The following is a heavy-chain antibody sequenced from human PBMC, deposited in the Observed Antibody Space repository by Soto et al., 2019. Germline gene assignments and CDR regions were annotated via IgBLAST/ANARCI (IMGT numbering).Heavy chain of an antibody. CDR2: IIPILGIA. CDR3: AGSLQLGELSPGYFDY. V-gene: IGHV1-69*02. Sequence: QVQLVQSGAEVKKPGSSVKVSCKASGGTFSSYTISWVRQAPGQGLEWMGRIIPILGIANYAQKFQGRVTITADKSTSTAYMELSSLSSEDTAVYYCAGSLQLGELSPGYFDYWGQGTLVTVSS. CDR1: GGTFSSYT. J-gene: IGHJ4*02. D-gene: IGHD3-16*02.